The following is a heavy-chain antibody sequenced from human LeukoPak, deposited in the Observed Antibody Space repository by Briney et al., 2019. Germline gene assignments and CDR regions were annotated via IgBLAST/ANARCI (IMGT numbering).Heavy chain of an antibody. CDR2: IYYSGST. J-gene: IGHJ4*02. D-gene: IGHD2-15*01. CDR3: ARRGSGGRALDY. CDR1: GGSISSSSYY. Sequence: SETLSLTCTVSGGSISSSSYYWGWIRQPPGKGLEWIGTIYYSGSTYYNPSLKSRVTISLDTSKNQFSLRLSSVTAADTAVYYCARRGSGGRALDYWGQGTLVTVSS. V-gene: IGHV4-39*01.